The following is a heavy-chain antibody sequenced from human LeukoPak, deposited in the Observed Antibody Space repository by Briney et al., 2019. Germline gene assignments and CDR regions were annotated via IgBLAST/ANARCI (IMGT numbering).Heavy chain of an antibody. CDR1: GFTVSSNY. V-gene: IGHV3-53*01. CDR2: IYSGGST. CDR3: ASLSSGWTKH. D-gene: IGHD6-19*01. Sequence: GGSLRLSRAASGFTVSSNYMSWVRQAPGKGLEWVSVIYSGGSTYYADSVKGRFTISRDNSKNTLYLQMNSLRAEDTAVYYCASLSSGWTKHWGQGTLVTVSS. J-gene: IGHJ4*02.